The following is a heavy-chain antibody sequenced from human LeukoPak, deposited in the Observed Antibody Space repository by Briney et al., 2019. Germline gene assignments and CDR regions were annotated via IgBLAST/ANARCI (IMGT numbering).Heavy chain of an antibody. CDR2: IRSKAYGGTT. CDR3: TRDLGVAAAGTEPTDY. J-gene: IGHJ4*02. D-gene: IGHD6-13*01. CDR1: GFTFGDYA. V-gene: IGHV3-49*04. Sequence: GRSLRLSCTASGFTFGDYAMSWGRQAPGKGLEWVGFIRSKAYGGTTEYAASVKGRFTISRDDSKSIAYLQMNSLKTEDTAVYYCTRDLGVAAAGTEPTDYWGQGTLVTVSS.